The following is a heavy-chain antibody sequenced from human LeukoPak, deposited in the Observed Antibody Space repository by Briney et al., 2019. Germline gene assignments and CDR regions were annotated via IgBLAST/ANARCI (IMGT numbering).Heavy chain of an antibody. CDR1: GGSISSSSYY. Sequence: SETLSLTCTVSGGSISSSSYYWGWIRQPPGKGLEWIGSIYYSGSTYYNPSLKSRVTISVDTSKNQFSLKLSSVTAADTAVYYCARSSGPQCSSTSCYSPPHYYYMDVWGKGTTVTVSS. CDR2: IYYSGST. J-gene: IGHJ6*03. V-gene: IGHV4-39*07. D-gene: IGHD2-2*02. CDR3: ARSSGPQCSSTSCYSPPHYYYMDV.